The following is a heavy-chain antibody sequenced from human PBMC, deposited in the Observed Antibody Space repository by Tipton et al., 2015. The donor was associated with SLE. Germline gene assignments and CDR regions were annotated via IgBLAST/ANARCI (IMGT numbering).Heavy chain of an antibody. CDR2: IRSKPYGGRT. D-gene: IGHD3-10*01. CDR3: GRDPRTDYYYAYSMDV. J-gene: IGHJ6*04. V-gene: IGHV3-49*03. CDR1: GFTYDDYN. Sequence: SLRLSCTTSGFTYDDYNVIWIRQAPGKGLEWVGSIRSKPYGGRTEYAASVKGRFSISRDNSRGIAYLQMNSLQTDDTGIYYCGRDPRTDYYYAYSMDVWGKGTTVTVAP.